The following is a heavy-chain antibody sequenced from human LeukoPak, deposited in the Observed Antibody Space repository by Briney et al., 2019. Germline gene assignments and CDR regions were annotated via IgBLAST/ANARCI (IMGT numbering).Heavy chain of an antibody. CDR2: IYYSGST. J-gene: IGHJ3*02. Sequence: SETLSLTCTVSGGSISSSRYYWGWIRQPPGKGLEWIGSIYYSGSTYYNPSLMSRVTISVDTSKNQFSLKLSSVTAADTAVYYCARDGDSSGFPDAFDIWGQGTMVTVSS. V-gene: IGHV4-39*07. CDR1: GGSISSSRYY. CDR3: ARDGDSSGFPDAFDI. D-gene: IGHD3-22*01.